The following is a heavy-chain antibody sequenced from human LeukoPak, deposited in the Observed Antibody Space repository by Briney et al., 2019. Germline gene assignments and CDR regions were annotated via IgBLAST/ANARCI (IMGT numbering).Heavy chain of an antibody. Sequence: PSETLSLTCAVSGGSISSSNWWTWVRQSPGKGLEWIGEIYHSGSTNYNPSLKSRITISVDKSKNQFSLKLSSVTAADTAVYYCAKGGSSGWSGWAPYWGQGTLVTVSS. D-gene: IGHD6-19*01. CDR1: GGSISSSNW. CDR2: IYHSGST. CDR3: AKGGSSGWSGWAPY. J-gene: IGHJ4*02. V-gene: IGHV4-4*02.